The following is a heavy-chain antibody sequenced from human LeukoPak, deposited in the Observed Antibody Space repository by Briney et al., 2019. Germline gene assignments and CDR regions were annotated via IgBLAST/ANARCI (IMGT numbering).Heavy chain of an antibody. J-gene: IGHJ3*02. V-gene: IGHV3-23*01. CDR1: GITFSNSA. D-gene: IGHD5-24*01. CDR2: ITKSGDKT. CDR3: VKSAGKDGYRDVFDI. Sequence: GGSLRLSCVPSGITFSNSALSWVRQAPGKGLEWVSTITKSGDKTYYADSVKGLFTISRDHSKNTLYLQMNSLRAEDTAVYHCVKSAGKDGYRDVFDIWGQGTVATVSS.